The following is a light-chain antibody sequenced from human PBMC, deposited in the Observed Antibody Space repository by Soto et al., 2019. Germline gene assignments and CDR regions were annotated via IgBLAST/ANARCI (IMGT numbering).Light chain of an antibody. Sequence: EIVLTQSPATLSLSPGERATLSCRASQSVSSSLAWYQQKPGQAPRVLIYDASNRAPGIPARFSGSGSGTDFTLTINSLESEDVAVYYCQQRSNWPYTFGQGTKLEIK. CDR2: DAS. CDR1: QSVSSS. J-gene: IGKJ2*01. V-gene: IGKV3-11*01. CDR3: QQRSNWPYT.